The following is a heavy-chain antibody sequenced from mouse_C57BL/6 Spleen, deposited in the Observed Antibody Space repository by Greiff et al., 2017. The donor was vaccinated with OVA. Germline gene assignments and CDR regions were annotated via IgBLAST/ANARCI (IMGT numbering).Heavy chain of an antibody. CDR2: IYPGSGST. J-gene: IGHJ2*01. CDR1: GYTFTSYW. Sequence: QVQLQQSGAELVKPGASVKMSCKASGYTFTSYWITWVTQRPGQGLEWIGDIYPGSGSTNYNEKFKSKATLTVDTSSSTAYMQLSSLTSEDSAVYYCASRGYPTHFDYWGQGTTLTVSS. D-gene: IGHD2-2*01. CDR3: ASRGYPTHFDY. V-gene: IGHV1-55*01.